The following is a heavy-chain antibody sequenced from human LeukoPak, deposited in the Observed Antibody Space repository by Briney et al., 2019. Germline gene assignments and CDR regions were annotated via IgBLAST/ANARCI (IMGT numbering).Heavy chain of an antibody. Sequence: SQPLSITCAISGDRVSTYSVASNWIRQSPTRGLEWLGRTFYRSKWYNDYAVSVKSRLAMNPDTSKNQFSIQLDSVTSEDTYAYYCARGWYGFDYWGQGTLVTVSS. J-gene: IGHJ4*02. D-gene: IGHD6-19*01. V-gene: IGHV6-1*01. CDR3: ARGWYGFDY. CDR2: TFYRSKWYN. CDR1: GDRVSTYSVA.